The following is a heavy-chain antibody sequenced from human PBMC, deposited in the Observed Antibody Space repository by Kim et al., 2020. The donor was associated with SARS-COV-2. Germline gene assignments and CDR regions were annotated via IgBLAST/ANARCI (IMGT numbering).Heavy chain of an antibody. Sequence: GESLKISCKGSGYSFTTYWIGWVRQMPGKGLEWMGIIYPGDSDTKYSPSFQGQVTISADKSISTAYLQWSSLKASDTAMYYCARRSVAGLYNWFDPWGQGTLVSVSS. CDR1: GYSFTTYW. D-gene: IGHD6-19*01. J-gene: IGHJ5*02. V-gene: IGHV5-51*01. CDR2: IYPGDSDT. CDR3: ARRSVAGLYNWFDP.